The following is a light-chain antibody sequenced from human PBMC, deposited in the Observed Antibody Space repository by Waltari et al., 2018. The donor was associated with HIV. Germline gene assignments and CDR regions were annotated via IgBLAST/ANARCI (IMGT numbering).Light chain of an antibody. Sequence: ETVMTQSPATLSVSPGESATLSCRASQSVSTNLAWFQQKPGQAPRLLIYDASTRATGIPARFSGSGSGTEFILTISSLQSEDFAVYYCQQYNNWPPITFGQGTRLEIK. J-gene: IGKJ5*01. CDR3: QQYNNWPPIT. V-gene: IGKV3D-15*01. CDR1: QSVSTN. CDR2: DAS.